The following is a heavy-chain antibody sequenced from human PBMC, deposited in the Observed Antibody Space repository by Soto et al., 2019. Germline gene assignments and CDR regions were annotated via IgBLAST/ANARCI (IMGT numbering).Heavy chain of an antibody. V-gene: IGHV3-11*01. CDR1: GFTFTDWY. CDR3: VQAHWWLVS. J-gene: IGHJ4*02. D-gene: IGHD2-8*02. Sequence: PGGSLRLSCATSGFTFTDWYMSWIRQAPGKGLEWISYIDKTGDTVSYADSVRGRFTISRDNAQNSLDLHLNSLTPEDTAVYYCVQAHWWLVSWGQGALVTVSS. CDR2: IDKTGDTV.